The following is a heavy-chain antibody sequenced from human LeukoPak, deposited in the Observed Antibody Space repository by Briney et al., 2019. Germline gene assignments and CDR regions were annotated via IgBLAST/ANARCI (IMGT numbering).Heavy chain of an antibody. V-gene: IGHV4-59*12. CDR3: ARGVRSGGGGFDP. CDR1: GGSISSYY. Sequence: SETLSLTCTVSGGSISSYYWRWIRLPPGKGVEWIGYIYYSGSTNYNPSLKSRVTISVDTSKNQFSLKLSSVTAADTAVYYCARGVRSGGGGFDPWGQGTLVTVSS. J-gene: IGHJ5*02. CDR2: IYYSGST. D-gene: IGHD2-15*01.